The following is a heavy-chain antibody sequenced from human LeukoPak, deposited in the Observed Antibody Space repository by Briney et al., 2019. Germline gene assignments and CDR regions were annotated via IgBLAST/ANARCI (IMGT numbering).Heavy chain of an antibody. V-gene: IGHV1-2*02. CDR1: GYTFTGYY. CDR3: ARVYRSGSIYGQGYFDS. Sequence: ASVKVSCKASGYTFTGYYINWVRQVPGQGLEWMGWINPSSDTTKYAQKFQGRVTMTRDTSVVTAYMELTSLRSDDTAVYYCARVYRSGSIYGQGYFDSWGQGTLVTVSS. D-gene: IGHD5-18*01. CDR2: INPSSDTT. J-gene: IGHJ4*02.